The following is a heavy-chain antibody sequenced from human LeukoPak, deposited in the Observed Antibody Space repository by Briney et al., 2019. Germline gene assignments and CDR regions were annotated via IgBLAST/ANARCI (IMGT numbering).Heavy chain of an antibody. CDR1: GGSISSYY. D-gene: IGHD1-26*01. J-gene: IGHJ4*02. CDR3: ARHGMFRVGATPFDY. V-gene: IGHV4-59*08. CDR2: IYYSGST. Sequence: SETLSLTCTVSGGSISSYYWSWIRQPPGKGLEWIGYIYYSGSTNYNPSLKSRVTISVDTSKNQFSLKLSSVTAADTAVYYCARHGMFRVGATPFDYWGQGTLVTVSS.